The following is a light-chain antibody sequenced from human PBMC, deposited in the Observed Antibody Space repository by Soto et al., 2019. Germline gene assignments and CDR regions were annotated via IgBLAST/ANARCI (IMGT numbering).Light chain of an antibody. J-gene: IGLJ3*02. Sequence: QSALTQPASVSGSPGQSITISCTGTSSDVGGYTYVSWYQQHPGKAPKLMIYQVSNRPSGISNRFSGSKSGNTASLTISGLQTEDEADYYCSSYTRSNTRVFGGGTTLTV. CDR2: QVS. V-gene: IGLV2-14*01. CDR3: SSYTRSNTRV. CDR1: SSDVGGYTY.